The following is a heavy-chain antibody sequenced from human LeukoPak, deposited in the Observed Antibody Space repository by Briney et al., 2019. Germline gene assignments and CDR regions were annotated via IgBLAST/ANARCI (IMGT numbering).Heavy chain of an antibody. CDR3: ARYRGSYRPYFDY. V-gene: IGHV4-59*01. CDR1: GGSISSYY. D-gene: IGHD3-16*02. J-gene: IGHJ4*02. Sequence: SETLSLTCTVSGGSISSYYWSWIRQPPGKGLEWIGYIYYSGSTNYNPSLKSRVTISVDTSKNQFSLKLSSVTAADTAVYYCARYRGSYRPYFDYWGQGTLVTVSS. CDR2: IYYSGST.